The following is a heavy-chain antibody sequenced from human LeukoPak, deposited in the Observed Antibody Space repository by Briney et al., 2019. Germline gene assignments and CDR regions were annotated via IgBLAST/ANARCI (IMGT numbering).Heavy chain of an antibody. V-gene: IGHV3-74*01. CDR1: GCTFSKHW. CDR2: INTDGTVT. D-gene: IGHD6-19*01. J-gene: IGHJ4*02. Sequence: PGGSLRLSCAASGCTFSKHWMLWVRQAPGKGLESVSRINTDGTVTTYADSVKGRFTVSRDNADNTMFLQMNSVRDEDTAVYYCATKQWLAPPPDSWGQGTPVTVSS. CDR3: ATKQWLAPPPDS.